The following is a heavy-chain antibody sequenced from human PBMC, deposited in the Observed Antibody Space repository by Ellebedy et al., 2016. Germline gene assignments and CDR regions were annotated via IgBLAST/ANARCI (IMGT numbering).Heavy chain of an antibody. CDR1: GFTFNNYA. J-gene: IGHJ6*03. Sequence: GESLKISCAASGFTFNNYAIHWVRQAPGKGLEWVAVISYDGSNEYYADSVKGRFTISRDNSKNTLYLQMNSLRAEDTAVYFCAKDLHGYDYHYFYYMDVWGKGTTVTVSS. CDR3: AKDLHGYDYHYFYYMDV. V-gene: IGHV3-30*18. CDR2: ISYDGSNE. D-gene: IGHD5-12*01.